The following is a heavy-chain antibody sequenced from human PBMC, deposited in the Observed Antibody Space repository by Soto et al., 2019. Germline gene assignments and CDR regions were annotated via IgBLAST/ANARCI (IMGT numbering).Heavy chain of an antibody. CDR1: GFTFTSSA. V-gene: IGHV1-58*01. CDR3: AASEYCSSTSCYRGGTVSYYYYGMDV. CDR2: IVVGSGNT. D-gene: IGHD2-2*01. Sequence: SVKVSCKASGFTFTSSAVQWVRQARGQRLEWIGWIVVGSGNTNYAQKFQERVTITRDMSTSTAYMELSSLRSEDTAVYYCAASEYCSSTSCYRGGTVSYYYYGMDVWGQGTTVTVSS. J-gene: IGHJ6*02.